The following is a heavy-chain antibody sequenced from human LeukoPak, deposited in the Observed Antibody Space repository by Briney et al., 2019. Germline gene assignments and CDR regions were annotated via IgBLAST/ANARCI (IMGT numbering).Heavy chain of an antibody. J-gene: IGHJ4*02. CDR3: AESALATSRDY. V-gene: IGHV3-23*01. CDR1: GFTVSSTYA. D-gene: IGHD2-2*01. Sequence: GGSLRLSCVVSGFTVSSTYAMIWVRQAPGKGLEWVSSISNSGEGTYYADSVKGRFTVSRDNSKNTLYPQMNSLRAEDTAVYYCAESALATSRDYWGQGTLVTVSS. CDR2: ISNSGEGT.